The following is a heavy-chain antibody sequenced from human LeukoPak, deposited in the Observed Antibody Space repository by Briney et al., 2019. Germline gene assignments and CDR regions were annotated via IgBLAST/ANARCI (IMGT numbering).Heavy chain of an antibody. J-gene: IGHJ4*02. CDR3: ARGYSSSSFRY. Sequence: SETLSLTCAVYGGSFSGYYWSWIRQPPGKGLEWIGEINHSGSTNYNPSLKSRVTISVDTSKNQFPLKLSSVTAADTAVYYCARGYSSSSFRYWGQGTLVTVSS. CDR2: INHSGST. D-gene: IGHD6-6*01. V-gene: IGHV4-34*01. CDR1: GGSFSGYY.